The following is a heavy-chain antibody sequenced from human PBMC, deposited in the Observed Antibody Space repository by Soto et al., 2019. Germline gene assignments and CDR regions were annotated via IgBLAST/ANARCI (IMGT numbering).Heavy chain of an antibody. V-gene: IGHV1-3*01. J-gene: IGHJ4*02. CDR2: INAGNGNT. D-gene: IGHD1-26*01. CDR3: AGALVGATPIDY. CDR1: GYTFTSYA. Sequence: QVQLVQSGAEVKKPGASVKVSCKASGYTFTSYAMHWVRQAPGQRLEWMGWINAGNGNTKYSQKFQGRVTITRDTAASTAYMELSSLRSEDTAVYHWAGALVGATPIDYWGQGTLVTVSS.